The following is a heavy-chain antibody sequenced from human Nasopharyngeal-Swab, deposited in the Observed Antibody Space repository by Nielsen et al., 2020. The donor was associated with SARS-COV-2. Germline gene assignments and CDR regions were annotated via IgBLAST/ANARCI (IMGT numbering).Heavy chain of an antibody. CDR3: SKDRSFAGSSCGYY. J-gene: IGHJ4*02. CDR2: ISGSGGST. D-gene: IGHD6-13*01. V-gene: IGHV3-23*01. Sequence: GESLKISCAASGFTFSSYAMSWVRQAPGKGLEWVSAISGSGGSTYYADSVKGQFTITRNNTKNTLYLQKNSRRAEDTAVYYCSKDRSFAGSSCGYYWGQATRITVSS. CDR1: GFTFSSYA.